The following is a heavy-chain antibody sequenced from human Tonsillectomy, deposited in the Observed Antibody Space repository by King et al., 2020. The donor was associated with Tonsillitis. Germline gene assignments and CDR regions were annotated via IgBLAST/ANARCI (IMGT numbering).Heavy chain of an antibody. CDR1: GFTFSSFW. V-gene: IGHV3-7*03. J-gene: IGHJ4*02. CDR3: TRDPVRRFDY. D-gene: IGHD3-10*01. CDR2: IKQDGSGK. Sequence: EVQLVESGGGLVQPGGSLRLSCAASGFTFSSFWMSWVRQAPGKGLEWVANIKQDGSGKYYVDSVKGRFTISRDNAKNSLYLQMNSLRAEDTAVYYCTRDPVRRFDYWGQGTLVTVSS.